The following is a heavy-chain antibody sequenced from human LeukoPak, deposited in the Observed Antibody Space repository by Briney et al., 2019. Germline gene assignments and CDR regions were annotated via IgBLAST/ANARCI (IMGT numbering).Heavy chain of an antibody. CDR2: IYYSGST. V-gene: IGHV4-59*01. CDR3: ARALVTGTYASFDY. J-gene: IGHJ4*02. D-gene: IGHD1-20*01. Sequence: PSETLSLTCTVSGGSISSYYWSWLRQPPGKGREWIGYIYYSGSTNYNPSLKSRVTISVDTSKNQFSLKLSSVTAADTAVYYCARALVTGTYASFDYWGQGTLVTVSS. CDR1: GGSISSYY.